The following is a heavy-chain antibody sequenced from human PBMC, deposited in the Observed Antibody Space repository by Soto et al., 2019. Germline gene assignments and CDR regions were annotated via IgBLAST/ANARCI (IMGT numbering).Heavy chain of an antibody. D-gene: IGHD1-1*01. CDR2: MSHSGGT. CDR1: GGFVTSGSYY. CDR3: ARVERGTATTVVVAFDI. V-gene: IGHV4-34*01. Sequence: QVQLQQWGAGLLKPSETLSPTCAVYGGFVTSGSYYWSWIRQPPGKGLEWIGEMSHSGGTHFNPSLKSRVTISVDTSKNQFTLKMSSVTAADTALYYCARVERGTATTVVVAFDIWGPGTMVTVSS. J-gene: IGHJ3*02.